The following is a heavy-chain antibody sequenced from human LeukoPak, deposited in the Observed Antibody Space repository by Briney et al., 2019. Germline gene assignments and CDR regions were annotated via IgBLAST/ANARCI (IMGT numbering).Heavy chain of an antibody. CDR3: ALVYATGRLSYYYYYYGMDV. CDR1: GFTFSSYA. D-gene: IGHD2-8*01. Sequence: SCKASGFTFSSYAMHWVRQAPGKGLEWVAVISYDGSNKYYADSVKGRFTISRDNSKNTLYLQMNSLRAEDTAVYYCALVYATGRLSYYYYYYGMDVWGQGTTVTVSS. CDR2: ISYDGSNK. V-gene: IGHV3-30-3*01. J-gene: IGHJ6*02.